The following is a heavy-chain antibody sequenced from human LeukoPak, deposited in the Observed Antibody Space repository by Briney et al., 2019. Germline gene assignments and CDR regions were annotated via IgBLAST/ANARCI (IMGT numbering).Heavy chain of an antibody. D-gene: IGHD6-13*01. CDR1: GGSISSGGYY. CDR2: IYYSGST. CDR3: ARVTAAAGMLFDI. V-gene: IGHV4-31*03. Sequence: PSETLSLTCTVSGGSISSGGYYWSWIRQHPGKGLEWIGYIYYSGSTYYNPSLKGRVTISVDTSKNQFSLKLSSVTAADTAVYYCARVTAAAGMLFDIWGQGTMVTVSS. J-gene: IGHJ3*02.